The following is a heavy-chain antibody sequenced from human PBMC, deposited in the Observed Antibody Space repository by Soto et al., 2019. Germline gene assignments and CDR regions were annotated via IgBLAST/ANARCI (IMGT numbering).Heavy chain of an antibody. J-gene: IGHJ4*02. CDR2: IIPILGIA. Sequence: QVQLVQSGAEVKKPGSSVKVSCKASGGTFSSYTISWVRQAPGQGLEWMGRIIPILGIANYAQKFQGRATITADKSTSTAYMELSSLRSEDTAVYYCARDLVQLERRDYWGQGTLVTVSS. CDR1: GGTFSSYT. V-gene: IGHV1-69*08. CDR3: ARDLVQLERRDY. D-gene: IGHD1-1*01.